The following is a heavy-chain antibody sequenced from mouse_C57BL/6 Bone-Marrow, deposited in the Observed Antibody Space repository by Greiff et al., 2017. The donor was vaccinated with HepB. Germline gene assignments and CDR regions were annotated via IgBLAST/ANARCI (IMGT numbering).Heavy chain of an antibody. CDR2: ISTGGTYT. CDR1: GFTFSTSG. V-gene: IGHV5-6*01. CDR3: ARDRFDYYFDY. J-gene: IGHJ2*01. D-gene: IGHD2-14*01. Sequence: EVQVVESGGDLVKPGGSLKLSCAASGFTFSTSGMSWVRQSPDERLEWVASISTGGTYTYYPDSVKGRFTISRDTATNTLFLLMTSLKSEDSAIYYCARDRFDYYFDYWGQGTTLTGSS.